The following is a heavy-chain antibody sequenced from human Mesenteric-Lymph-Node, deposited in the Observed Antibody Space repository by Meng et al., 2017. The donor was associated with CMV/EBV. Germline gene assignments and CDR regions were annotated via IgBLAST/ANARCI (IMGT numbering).Heavy chain of an antibody. CDR2: ICGSGGST. CDR3: AKYQLLSAMDV. V-gene: IGHV3-23*01. J-gene: IGHJ6*02. D-gene: IGHD2-2*01. CDR1: GFTFYSYA. Sequence: GGSLRLSCAASGFTFYSYAMIWVRQAPGKGLEWVSSICGSGGSTYYTDSVKGRFTISRDNSKNTLYLQMNSLRAEDTAVYYCAKYQLLSAMDVWGQGTTVTVSS.